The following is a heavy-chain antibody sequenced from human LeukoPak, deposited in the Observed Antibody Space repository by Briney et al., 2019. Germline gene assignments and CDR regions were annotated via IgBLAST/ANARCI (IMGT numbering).Heavy chain of an antibody. CDR3: AVEMATIAAFDI. V-gene: IGHV3-23*01. CDR1: GFTFSTYG. D-gene: IGHD5-24*01. J-gene: IGHJ3*02. Sequence: PGGSLRLSCAASGFTFSTYGLSWVRQAPGTGLEWVSTISGSGGGTYYADSVKGRFTISRDNAKNSLYLQMNSLRAEDTAVYYCAVEMATIAAFDIWGQGTMVTVSS. CDR2: ISGSGGGT.